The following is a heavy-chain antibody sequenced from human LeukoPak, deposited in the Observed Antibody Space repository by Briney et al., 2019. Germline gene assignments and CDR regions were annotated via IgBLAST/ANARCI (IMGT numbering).Heavy chain of an antibody. CDR2: INPNSGDT. Sequence: GASVKVSYKASGYTFTGHYVHWGRPAPGQGLEWMGWINPNSGDTNYAQKFQGRVTMTRDTSISTAYMELSRLRSDDTAVYFCARDQNALLLGLDYWGQGTLVSVSS. J-gene: IGHJ4*02. D-gene: IGHD3-10*01. V-gene: IGHV1-2*02. CDR1: GYTFTGHY. CDR3: ARDQNALLLGLDY.